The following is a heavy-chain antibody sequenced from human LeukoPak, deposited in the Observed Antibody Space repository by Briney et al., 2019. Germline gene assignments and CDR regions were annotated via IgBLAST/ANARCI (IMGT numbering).Heavy chain of an antibody. Sequence: PSETLSLTCTVSGGSVSRSPYYWGWIRQPPGKGLEWIGSIYYSGSTYYNPSLKSRVTISVDTSKNQFSLKLSSVTAADTAVYYCARLGYYYYYMDVWGKGTTVTISS. V-gene: IGHV4-39*01. CDR1: GGSVSRSPYY. J-gene: IGHJ6*03. CDR3: ARLGYYYYYMDV. CDR2: IYYSGST.